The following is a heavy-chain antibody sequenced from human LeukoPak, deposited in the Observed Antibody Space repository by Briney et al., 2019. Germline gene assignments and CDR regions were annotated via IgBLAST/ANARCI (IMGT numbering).Heavy chain of an antibody. V-gene: IGHV1-46*01. Sequence: EASVKVSCKASGYTFTSYFMHWVRQAPGQGLDWMGMINPSGGSTSYAQKFQGRVTMTRDTSTSTVYMELSSLRSEDTAVYYCARDSADYGDYDYWGQGTLVTVSS. CDR1: GYTFTSYF. CDR2: INPSGGST. CDR3: ARDSADYGDYDY. J-gene: IGHJ4*02. D-gene: IGHD4-17*01.